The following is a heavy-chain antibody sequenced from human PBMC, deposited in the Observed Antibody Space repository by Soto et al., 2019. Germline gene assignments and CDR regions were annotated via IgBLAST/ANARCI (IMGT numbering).Heavy chain of an antibody. J-gene: IGHJ4*02. CDR3: ARGSYYYDSSGYYHY. CDR2: IYYRGST. D-gene: IGHD3-22*01. V-gene: IGHV4-30-4*01. CDR1: GGSISSGDYY. Sequence: QVQLQESGPGLVKPSQTLSLTCTVSGGSISSGDYYWSWIRQPPGKGLEWIGYIYYRGSTYYNPSLKTRVTISVDTSKNQCSVKLSSVTVADTAVYYCARGSYYYDSSGYYHYWVQGTLVTVSS.